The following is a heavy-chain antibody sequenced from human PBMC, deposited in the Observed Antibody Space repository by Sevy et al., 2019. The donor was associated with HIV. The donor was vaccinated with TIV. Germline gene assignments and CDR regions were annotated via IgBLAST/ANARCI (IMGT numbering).Heavy chain of an antibody. D-gene: IGHD6-13*01. CDR1: GSTVNPYA. Sequence: GALRLSCIASGSTVNPYAMSWVRQAPGKGLEWVAVINNSGGSTDYADSVRGRFSISRDNPNVYLEMNSLRVEDTAVYYCVKERVGYISSWYYFDYWGQGTLVTVSS. CDR2: INNSGGST. V-gene: IGHV3-23*01. J-gene: IGHJ4*02. CDR3: VKERVGYISSWYYFDY.